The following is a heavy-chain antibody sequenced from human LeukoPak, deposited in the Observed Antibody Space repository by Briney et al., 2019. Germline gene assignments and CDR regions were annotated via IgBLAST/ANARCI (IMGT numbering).Heavy chain of an antibody. D-gene: IGHD3-3*01. CDR1: GGSISSGRYG. Sequence: SETLSLTCTVSGGSISSGRYGRSWIRQHPGKGLEWIGYVYNSGSTYYSPSLRSRLSMSVDTSKNQFSLNLRSVTAADTAVYYCARAILTASGSVWYFDLWGRGTLVTVSS. CDR2: VYNSGST. J-gene: IGHJ2*01. CDR3: ARAILTASGSVWYFDL. V-gene: IGHV4-31*03.